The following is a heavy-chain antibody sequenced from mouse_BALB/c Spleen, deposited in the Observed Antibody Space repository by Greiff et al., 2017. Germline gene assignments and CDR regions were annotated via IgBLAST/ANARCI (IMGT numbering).Heavy chain of an antibody. D-gene: IGHD2-4*01. CDR1: GFTFSDYY. V-gene: IGHV5-4*02. CDR2: ISDGGSYT. J-gene: IGHJ3*01. CDR3: ARDNYDYDGIFAY. Sequence: EVKLVESGGGLVKPGGSLKLSCAASGFTFSDYYMYWVRQTPEKRLEWVATISDGGSYTYYPDSVKGRFTISRDNAKNNLYLQMSSLKSEDTAMYYCARDNYDYDGIFAYWGQGTLVTVSA.